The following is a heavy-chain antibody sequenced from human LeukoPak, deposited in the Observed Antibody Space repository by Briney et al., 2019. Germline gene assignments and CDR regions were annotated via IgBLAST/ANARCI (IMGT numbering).Heavy chain of an antibody. V-gene: IGHV3-23*01. CDR2: ISGSGGST. J-gene: IGHJ3*02. D-gene: IGHD3-22*01. CDR1: GFTFSSYA. Sequence: HPGGSLRLSCAASGFTFSSYAMSWVRQAPGKGLEWVSAISGSGGSTYYADSVKGRFTISRDNSKNTLYLQMNSLRAEDTAVYYCAKVKPDSSGYYDAFDIWGQGTMVTVSS. CDR3: AKVKPDSSGYYDAFDI.